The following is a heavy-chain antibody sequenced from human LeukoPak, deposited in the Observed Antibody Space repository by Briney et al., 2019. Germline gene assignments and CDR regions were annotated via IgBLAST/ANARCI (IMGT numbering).Heavy chain of an antibody. Sequence: ASVKVSCKASGYTFTGYYMHWVRQAPGQGLEWMGWINPNSGGTNYAQKFQGRVTMTRDTSISTAYMELSRLRSDDTAVYYCARYSPPGISLYLNWFDPWGQGTLVTVSS. CDR1: GYTFTGYY. V-gene: IGHV1-2*02. J-gene: IGHJ5*02. CDR2: INPNSGGT. CDR3: ARYSPPGISLYLNWFDP. D-gene: IGHD6-13*01.